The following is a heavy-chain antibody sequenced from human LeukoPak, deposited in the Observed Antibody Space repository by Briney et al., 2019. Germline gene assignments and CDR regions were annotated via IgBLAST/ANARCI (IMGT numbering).Heavy chain of an antibody. CDR3: TRGPHPRCSSSGCYLDY. Sequence: GRSLRLSCTTSRFTFGDYAMSWVRQAPGKGLEWVGFIQGKAYGGATEYAASVKGRFSISRDDSKSIANLQMNNLKTEDTAVYYCTRGPHPRCSSSGCYLDYWGQGTLVTVSS. D-gene: IGHD2-2*01. J-gene: IGHJ4*02. V-gene: IGHV3-49*04. CDR1: RFTFGDYA. CDR2: IQGKAYGGAT.